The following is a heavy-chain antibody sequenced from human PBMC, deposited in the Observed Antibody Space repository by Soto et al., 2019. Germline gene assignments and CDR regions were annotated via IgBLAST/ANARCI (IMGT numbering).Heavy chain of an antibody. CDR2: ISGSGGTT. CDR1: GFTLSSYA. Sequence: GSLRLSCAASGFTLSSYAMSWVRQAPGKGLEWVSAISGSGGTTYYADSVKGRFTISRDTSKNTLYLQMNSLRAEDTAVYYCAKVERYYYDSSGYYSSPLFWGQGTLVTV. CDR3: AKVERYYYDSSGYYSSPLF. V-gene: IGHV3-23*01. D-gene: IGHD3-22*01. J-gene: IGHJ4*02.